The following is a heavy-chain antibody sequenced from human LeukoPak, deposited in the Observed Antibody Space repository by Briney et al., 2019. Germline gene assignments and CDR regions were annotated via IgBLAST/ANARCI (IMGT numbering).Heavy chain of an antibody. CDR2: IIPIFGTA. V-gene: IGHV1-69*13. CDR1: GGTFSSYA. CDR3: AGGYIAAAGTDAFDI. J-gene: IGHJ3*02. Sequence: SVKVSCKASGGTFSSYAISWVRQAPGQGLEWMGGIIPIFGTANYAQKFQGRVTITADESTSTAYMELSSLRSEDTAVYYCAGGYIAAAGTDAFDIWGQGTMVTVSS. D-gene: IGHD6-13*01.